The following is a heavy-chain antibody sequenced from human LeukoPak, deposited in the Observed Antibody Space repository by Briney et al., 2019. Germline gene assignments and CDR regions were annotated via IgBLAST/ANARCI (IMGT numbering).Heavy chain of an antibody. CDR3: ARGLDYYDSSGYYYYYSMDV. V-gene: IGHV1-3*01. Sequence: ASVKLSCKASGYTFTSYAMHWVRQAPGQRLEWMGWINAGNGNTKYSQKFQGRVTITRDTSASTAYMELSSLRSEDTAVYYCARGLDYYDSSGYYYYYSMDVWGQGTTVTVSS. CDR1: GYTFTSYA. D-gene: IGHD3-22*01. J-gene: IGHJ6*02. CDR2: INAGNGNT.